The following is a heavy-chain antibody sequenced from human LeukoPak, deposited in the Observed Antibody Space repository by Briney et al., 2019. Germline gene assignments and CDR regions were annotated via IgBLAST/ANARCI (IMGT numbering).Heavy chain of an antibody. J-gene: IGHJ4*02. CDR2: IYYSGST. D-gene: IGHD3-3*01. Sequence: SETLSLTCTVSGGSISSGDYYWRWIRQPPGTGLEWIGYIYYSGSTYYNPSLKSRVTISVDTSKNQFSLKLSSVTAADTAVYYCARAMRGVVTIDYWGQGTLVTVSS. CDR3: ARAMRGVVTIDY. V-gene: IGHV4-30-4*08. CDR1: GGSISSGDYY.